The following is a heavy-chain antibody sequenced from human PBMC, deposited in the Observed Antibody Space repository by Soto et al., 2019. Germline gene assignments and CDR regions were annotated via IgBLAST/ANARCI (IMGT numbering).Heavy chain of an antibody. CDR3: TRGASGYDYYYYYYMDF. CDR2: SRSKAYGGTT. Sequence: GGSLRLSCTASGFTFGDYAMSWFRQAPGKGLEWVGFSRSKAYGGTTEYAASVKGRFTISRDDSKSIAYLQMNSLKTEDTAVYYCTRGASGYDYYYYYYMDFWGKGTTVTVSS. D-gene: IGHD5-18*01. CDR1: GFTFGDYA. J-gene: IGHJ6*03. V-gene: IGHV3-49*03.